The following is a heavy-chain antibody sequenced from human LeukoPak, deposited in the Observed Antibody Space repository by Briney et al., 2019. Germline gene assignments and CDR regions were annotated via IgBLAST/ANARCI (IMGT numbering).Heavy chain of an antibody. D-gene: IGHD6-13*01. CDR2: INPNSGGT. CDR1: GYTFTGYY. Sequence: GASVKVSCKASGYTFTGYYMHWVRQAPGQGLEWMGWINPNSGGTNYAQKFQGRVTMTRDTSISTAYMELSRLRSDDTAVYYCASCLGRYSSSWSTYYFDYWGQGTLVTVSS. V-gene: IGHV1-2*02. CDR3: ASCLGRYSSSWSTYYFDY. J-gene: IGHJ4*02.